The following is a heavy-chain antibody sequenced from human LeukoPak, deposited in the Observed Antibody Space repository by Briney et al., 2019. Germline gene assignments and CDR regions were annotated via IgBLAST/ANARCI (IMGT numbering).Heavy chain of an antibody. CDR1: GYTFTGYY. CDR2: INPNSGGT. V-gene: IGHV1-2*02. Sequence: ASVKVSCKASGYTFTGYYMHWVRQAPEQGLEWMGWINPNSGGTNYAQKFQGRVTMTRDTSISTDYMELSRLRSDDTAVYCCASARTTIGFDYWGQGTLVTVSS. D-gene: IGHD3-10*02. J-gene: IGHJ4*02. CDR3: ASARTTIGFDY.